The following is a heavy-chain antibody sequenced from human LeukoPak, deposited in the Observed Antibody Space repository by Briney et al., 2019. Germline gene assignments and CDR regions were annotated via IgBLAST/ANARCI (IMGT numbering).Heavy chain of an antibody. CDR1: DGSISGYH. J-gene: IGHJ4*02. CDR2: IYYTGTT. Sequence: SETLSLTCTVSDGSISGYHWSWIRQPPGKGLEWIGYIYYTGTTNYNPSLERRVTMSVDTSKNQFSLKLTSVTAADSAVYYCARQVYYHNRPAYDYWGQGTLVTVSS. D-gene: IGHD1-14*01. CDR3: ARQVYYHNRPAYDY. V-gene: IGHV4-59*08.